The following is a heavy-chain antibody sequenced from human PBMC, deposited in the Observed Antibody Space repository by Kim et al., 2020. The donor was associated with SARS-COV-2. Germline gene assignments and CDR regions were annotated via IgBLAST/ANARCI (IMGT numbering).Heavy chain of an antibody. CDR1: GGSISSSSYF. V-gene: IGHV4-39*07. CDR3: ASYHKYSGSYHFDY. Sequence: SETLSLTCTVSGGSISSSSYFWGWIRQPPGKGLEWIGSIYYSGSTYYNPSLKSRVTISVDTSKNQFSLKLRSVTAADTAVYYCASYHKYSGSYHFDYWGQGTLVTVSS. J-gene: IGHJ4*02. CDR2: IYYSGST. D-gene: IGHD1-26*01.